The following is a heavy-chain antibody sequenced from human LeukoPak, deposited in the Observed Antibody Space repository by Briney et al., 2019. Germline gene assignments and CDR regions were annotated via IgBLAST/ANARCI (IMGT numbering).Heavy chain of an antibody. J-gene: IGHJ5*02. CDR3: ARDLGQYYDTSDNWFDP. D-gene: IGHD3-22*01. Sequence: GGSLRLSCAASGFTFDKAWMTWVRQAPGKGLVWVSRINSDGINTSYADSVKGRFTISRDNAKNTLNLQMNSLRAEDTAVYYCARDLGQYYDTSDNWFDPWGQGTLVTVSS. CDR1: GFTFDKAW. CDR2: INSDGINT. V-gene: IGHV3-74*01.